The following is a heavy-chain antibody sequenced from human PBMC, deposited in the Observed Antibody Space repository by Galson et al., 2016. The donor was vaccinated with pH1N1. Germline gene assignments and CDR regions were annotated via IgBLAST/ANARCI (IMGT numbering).Heavy chain of an antibody. CDR1: GFTFSNSG. V-gene: IGHV3-30-3*01. Sequence: SLRLSCAAPGFTFSNSGMHWVRQAPGKGLEWVAFISYDGSLKYYTDSVKGRITISRDNSKNTLYLEMNSLRAEDTAVYYCARDGRTRLGFDYWGQGIPVTVSS. CDR3: ARDGRTRLGFDY. CDR2: ISYDGSLK. J-gene: IGHJ4*02. D-gene: IGHD1-1*01.